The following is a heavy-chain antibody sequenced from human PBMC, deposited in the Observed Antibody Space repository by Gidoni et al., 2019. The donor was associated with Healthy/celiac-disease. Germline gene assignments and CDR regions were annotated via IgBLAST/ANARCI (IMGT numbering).Heavy chain of an antibody. Sequence: QVQLQESGPGLVTPSQTLSLPCTVSGGSISSGSYYWSWIRQPAGKGLEWIGRIYTSGSTNYNPSLKSRVTISVDTSKNQFSLKLSSVTAADTAVYYCARGSGGRDYYYGMDVWGQGTTVTVSS. CDR2: IYTSGST. J-gene: IGHJ6*02. V-gene: IGHV4-61*02. D-gene: IGHD3-16*01. CDR1: GGSISSGSYY. CDR3: ARGSGGRDYYYGMDV.